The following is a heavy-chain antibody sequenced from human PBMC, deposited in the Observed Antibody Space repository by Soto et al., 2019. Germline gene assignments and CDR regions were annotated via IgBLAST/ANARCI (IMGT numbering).Heavy chain of an antibody. CDR2: IYYGGST. Sequence: QLQLQESGPGLVKPSETLSLTCTVSGGSISSSNYYWGWIRQPPGKGLEWIGSIYYGGSTYYNPSLKSRVTISVDTSKNQFSLNLSSVTAADTAVYYCARHLLGPGQWLIPWYFDLWGRGTLVTVSS. J-gene: IGHJ2*01. CDR1: GGSISSSNYY. V-gene: IGHV4-39*01. CDR3: ARHLLGPGQWLIPWYFDL. D-gene: IGHD6-19*01.